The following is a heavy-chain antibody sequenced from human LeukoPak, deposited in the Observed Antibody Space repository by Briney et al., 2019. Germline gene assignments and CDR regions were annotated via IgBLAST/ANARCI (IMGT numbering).Heavy chain of an antibody. D-gene: IGHD1-1*01. CDR2: IYYSGST. CDR3: ARAIQVAANWFDP. V-gene: IGHV4-39*01. CDR1: GGSISSSSYN. Sequence: SETLSLTCTVSGGSISSSSYNWGWIRQPPRKGLEWIGIIYYSGSTYYNPSLKSRVTISVDTSKNQFSLKLSSVTVADTAVYYCARAIQVAANWFDPWGQGTLVTVSS. J-gene: IGHJ5*02.